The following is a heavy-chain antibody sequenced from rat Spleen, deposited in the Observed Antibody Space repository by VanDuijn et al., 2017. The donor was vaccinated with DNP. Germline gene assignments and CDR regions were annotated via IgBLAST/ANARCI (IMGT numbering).Heavy chain of an antibody. Sequence: EVQLVESGGGSVQPGRSLKLSCAASGFTFSNYAMAWVRQAPTKGLEWVASITNSGGNSYYRDSVKGRFTISRDNSKSTLYLQMDSLRSEETATYYCTKDAFDYWGQGVMVTVSS. CDR3: TKDAFDY. CDR1: GFTFSNYA. V-gene: IGHV5S11*01. J-gene: IGHJ2*01. CDR2: ITNSGGNS.